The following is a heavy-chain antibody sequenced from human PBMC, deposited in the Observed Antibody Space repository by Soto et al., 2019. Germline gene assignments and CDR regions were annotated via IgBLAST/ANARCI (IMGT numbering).Heavy chain of an antibody. Sequence: GGSLRLSCAASGFTFSNAWMNWVRQAPGKGLEWVGRIKSKTDGGTTDYAAPVNSRFTISRDDSKSTLYLQMNSLKTDATAVYYCTTVIPRLAAADPPVDYFDYWGQGTLVTVSS. CDR2: IKSKTDGGTT. D-gene: IGHD6-13*01. J-gene: IGHJ4*02. CDR3: TTVIPRLAAADPPVDYFDY. CDR1: GFTFSNAW. V-gene: IGHV3-15*07.